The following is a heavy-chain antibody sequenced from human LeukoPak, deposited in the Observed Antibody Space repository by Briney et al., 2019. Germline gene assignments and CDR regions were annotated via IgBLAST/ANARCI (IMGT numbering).Heavy chain of an antibody. CDR3: ARGLRYFDWSFDY. J-gene: IGHJ4*02. Sequence: SETLSLTCTVSGGSISSSSYFWTWIRQPAGKGLEWNGRIYTSGSTNYNPSLKSRVTMSVDTSNNQFSLKLSSVTAGDTAVYYCARGLRYFDWSFDYWGQGTLVTVSS. V-gene: IGHV4-61*02. D-gene: IGHD3-9*01. CDR1: GGSISSSSYF. CDR2: IYTSGST.